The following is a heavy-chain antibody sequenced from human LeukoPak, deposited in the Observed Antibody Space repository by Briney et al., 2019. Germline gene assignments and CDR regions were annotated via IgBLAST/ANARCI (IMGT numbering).Heavy chain of an antibody. CDR3: ARGDYYDSSGYYNY. CDR2: IRSSSSYI. D-gene: IGHD3-22*01. Sequence: NPAGSLRLSCAASGFSFSSYSMNWGRPPPGKGLEWVSSIRSSSSYIYYADSVKGRFTISRDNAKNSLYLQMNSRRAEDTAVYYCARGDYYDSSGYYNYWGQGTLVTVSS. V-gene: IGHV3-21*01. J-gene: IGHJ4*02. CDR1: GFSFSSYS.